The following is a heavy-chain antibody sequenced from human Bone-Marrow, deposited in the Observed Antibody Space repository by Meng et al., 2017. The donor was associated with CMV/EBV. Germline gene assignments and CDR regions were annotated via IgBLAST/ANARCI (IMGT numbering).Heavy chain of an antibody. CDR2: ISAYNGNT. V-gene: IGHV1-18*01. CDR3: ARDQVIWGATPALDYYYGMDV. Sequence: ASVKVSCKASGYTFTSYGISWVRQAPGQGLEWMGWISAYNGNTNYAQKLQGRVTMTTDTSTSKAYMELRSLRSDDTAVYYCARDQVIWGATPALDYYYGMDVWGQGTTVTVSS. J-gene: IGHJ6*02. CDR1: GYTFTSYG. D-gene: IGHD1-26*01.